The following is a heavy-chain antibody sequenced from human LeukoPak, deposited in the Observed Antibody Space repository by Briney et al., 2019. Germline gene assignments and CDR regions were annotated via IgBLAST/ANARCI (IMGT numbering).Heavy chain of an antibody. CDR1: GGSISSYY. Sequence: SETLSLTCSVSGGSISSYYWSWIRQPPGKGLEWIGYIYYSGSTNYNPSLKSRVTISVDPSKNQFSLKLSSVTAADTAVYYCARGGNWFDSWGQGTLVTVSS. CDR3: ARGGNWFDS. J-gene: IGHJ5*01. CDR2: IYYSGST. V-gene: IGHV4-59*08.